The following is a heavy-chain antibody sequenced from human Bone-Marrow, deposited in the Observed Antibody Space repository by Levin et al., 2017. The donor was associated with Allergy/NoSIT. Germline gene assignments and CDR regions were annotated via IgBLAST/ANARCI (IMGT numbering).Heavy chain of an antibody. CDR3: ARDPFKYDSSGYPYY. CDR2: IIPILGIA. V-gene: IGHV1-69*04. CDR1: GGTFSSYP. J-gene: IGHJ4*02. Sequence: ASVKVSCKASGGTFSSYPISWVRQAPGQGLEWMGRIIPILGIANYAQKFQGRVTITADKSTSTAYMELSSLRSEDTAVYYCARDPFKYDSSGYPYYWGQGTLVTVSS. D-gene: IGHD3-22*01.